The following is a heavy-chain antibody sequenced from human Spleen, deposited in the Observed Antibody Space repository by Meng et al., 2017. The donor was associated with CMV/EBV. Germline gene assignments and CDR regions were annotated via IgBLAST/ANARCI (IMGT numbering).Heavy chain of an antibody. CDR3: ARALFIGWFDP. V-gene: IGHV3-21*01. J-gene: IGHJ5*02. D-gene: IGHD1-26*01. CDR2: ISSSSSYI. Sequence: ETLSLTCTVSGGSMSSSSYYWGWIRQAPGKGLEWVSSISSSSSYIYYADSVKGRFTISRDNAKNSLYLQMNSLRAEDTAVYYCARALFIGWFDPWGQGTLVTVSS. CDR1: GGSMSSSS.